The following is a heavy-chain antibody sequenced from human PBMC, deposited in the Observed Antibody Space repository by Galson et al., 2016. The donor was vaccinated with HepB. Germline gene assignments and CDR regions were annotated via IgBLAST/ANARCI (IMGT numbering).Heavy chain of an antibody. J-gene: IGHJ5*02. CDR2: LSYDGVNK. CDR3: ARVGTKHTYGFSSSDH. V-gene: IGHV3-30-3*01. D-gene: IGHD3-10*01. CDR1: GFDFSDYA. Sequence: SLRLSCAGSGFDFSDYAMHWVRQTPGKGLEWVAVLSYDGVNKYYADSVKGRFTISRDNSKNTLFLQMNSLSAEDTALYYCARVGTKHTYGFSSSDHWGRGALVTVSS.